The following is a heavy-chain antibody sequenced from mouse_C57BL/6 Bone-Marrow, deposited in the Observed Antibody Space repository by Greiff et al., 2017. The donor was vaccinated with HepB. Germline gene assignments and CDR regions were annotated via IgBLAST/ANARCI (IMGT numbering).Heavy chain of an antibody. V-gene: IGHV5-2*01. CDR1: EYEFPSHD. CDR2: INSDGGST. D-gene: IGHD1-1*01. Sequence: EVQRVESGGGLVQPGESLKLSCESNEYEFPSHDMSWVRKTPEKRLELVAAINSDGGSTYYPDTMEIRFIISRDNTKKTLYLQMSSLRSEDTALYYCARPFLTSAWFAYWGQGTLVTVSA. CDR3: ARPFLTSAWFAY. J-gene: IGHJ3*01.